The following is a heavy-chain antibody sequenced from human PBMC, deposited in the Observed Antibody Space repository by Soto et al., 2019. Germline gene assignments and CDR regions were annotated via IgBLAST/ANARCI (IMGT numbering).Heavy chain of an antibody. CDR3: ARDLLFLLGGSDY. Sequence: PGGSLRLSCAASGFTFTDSAMTWVRQTPGKGLEWVSTIRGRDGNTYYADSVKGRFTISRDNAKNSLYLQMNSLRDEDTAVYYCARDLLFLLGGSDYRGPGTLVTVSS. D-gene: IGHD3-22*01. CDR1: GFTFTDSA. CDR2: IRGRDGNT. V-gene: IGHV3-23*01. J-gene: IGHJ4*02.